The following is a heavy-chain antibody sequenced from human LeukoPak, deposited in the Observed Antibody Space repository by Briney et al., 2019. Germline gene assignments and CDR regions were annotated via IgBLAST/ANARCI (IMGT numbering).Heavy chain of an antibody. CDR1: GFTFSSYW. CDR3: ARDQRYCSSSSCPWEPFDY. D-gene: IGHD2-2*01. J-gene: IGHJ4*02. Sequence: GGSLRLSCGASGFTFSSYWMHWVRQAPGKGLVWVSRISPDGSSTSYADSVKGRFTISRDNAKNSLYLQMNSLRAEDTAVYYCARDQRYCSSSSCPWEPFDYWGQGTLVTVSS. V-gene: IGHV3-74*01. CDR2: ISPDGSST.